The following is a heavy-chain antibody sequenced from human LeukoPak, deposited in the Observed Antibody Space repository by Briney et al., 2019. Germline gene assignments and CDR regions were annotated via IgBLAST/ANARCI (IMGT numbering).Heavy chain of an antibody. V-gene: IGHV3-7*01. Sequence: PGESLRLSCTASGFTFTTFWMSWVRQAPGKGLGWVANIKRDGSEKYYVDSVKGRFTISRDNAKNSLYLQMNSLRAEDTAVYYCAKDQGGVGATTHWGQGTLDTVSS. CDR1: GFTFTTFW. CDR3: AKDQGGVGATTH. D-gene: IGHD1-26*01. J-gene: IGHJ4*02. CDR2: IKRDGSEK.